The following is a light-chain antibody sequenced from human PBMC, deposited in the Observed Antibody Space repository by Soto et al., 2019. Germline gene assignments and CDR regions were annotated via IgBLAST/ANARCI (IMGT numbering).Light chain of an antibody. CDR2: RNN. CDR3: AAWDASLSGHWV. CDR1: SCNIGSNY. V-gene: IGLV1-47*01. Sequence: QPVLTQPPSASGTPGQRVTISCSGSSCNIGSNYVFWYQQVPGTAPKLLIYRNNQRPSGVPDRFSGSKSGASASLAISGLRSEDEADYYCAAWDASLSGHWVFGGGTKLTVL. J-gene: IGLJ3*02.